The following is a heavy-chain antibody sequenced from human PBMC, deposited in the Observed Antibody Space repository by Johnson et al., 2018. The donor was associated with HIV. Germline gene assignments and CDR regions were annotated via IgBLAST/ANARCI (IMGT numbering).Heavy chain of an antibody. CDR2: ISSDGSTI. CDR3: AGGPDAFDI. Sequence: QVQLVESGGGLVKPGGSLRLSCAASGFSFGDYYMSWIRQAQGKGLEWISYISSDGSTIDYADSVKGRFTISRDNANNSLYLQMNSLRAEDTAVYYCAGGPDAFDIWGQGTMVTVSS. D-gene: IGHD3-16*01. CDR1: GFSFGDYY. J-gene: IGHJ3*02. V-gene: IGHV3-11*04.